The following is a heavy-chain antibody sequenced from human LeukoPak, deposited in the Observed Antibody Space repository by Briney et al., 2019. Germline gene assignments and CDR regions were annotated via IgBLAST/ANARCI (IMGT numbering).Heavy chain of an antibody. J-gene: IGHJ4*02. Sequence: ASVKVSCKASGYTFTTYDINWVRQATGQGLEWMGWMNPNSGNTGYAQKFQGRVTMTRNTSISTAYMELRSLRSDDTAVYYCARDLDEYGGSYYPADWGQGTLVTVSS. CDR2: MNPNSGNT. CDR1: GYTFTTYD. CDR3: ARDLDEYGGSYYPAD. V-gene: IGHV1-8*01. D-gene: IGHD1-26*01.